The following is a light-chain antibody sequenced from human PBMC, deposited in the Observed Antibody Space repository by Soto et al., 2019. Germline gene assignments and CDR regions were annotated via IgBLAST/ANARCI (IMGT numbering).Light chain of an antibody. J-gene: IGKJ5*01. CDR2: GAS. Sequence: EIVMTQSPATLSVSPGERATLSCRASQSVSSNLAWYQQKPGQAPRLLIYGASTRATGIPARFSGSGSGTEFTLTISSLQSEDFAVYYCQQYNSDLITFGQGTRLEIK. CDR1: QSVSSN. V-gene: IGKV3-15*01. CDR3: QQYNSDLIT.